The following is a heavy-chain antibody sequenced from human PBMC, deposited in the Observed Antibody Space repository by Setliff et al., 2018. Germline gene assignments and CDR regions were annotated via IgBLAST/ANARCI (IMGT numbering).Heavy chain of an antibody. CDR1: GFTFSSYA. CDR2: ISGSGGST. Sequence: GESLKISCAASGFTFSSYAMSWVRQAPGKGLEWVSAISGSGGSTYYADSVKGRFTISRDNSKNTLYLQMNSLRAEDTAVYYCAKDLTIVGATHDAFDIWGQGTMVTVSS. D-gene: IGHD1-26*01. J-gene: IGHJ3*02. V-gene: IGHV3-23*01. CDR3: AKDLTIVGATHDAFDI.